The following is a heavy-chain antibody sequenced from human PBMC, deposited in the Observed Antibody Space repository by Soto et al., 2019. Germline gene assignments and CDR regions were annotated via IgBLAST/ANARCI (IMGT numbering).Heavy chain of an antibody. CDR2: TYYRSKWYN. CDR1: GDNVSSNSAA. J-gene: IGHJ4*02. Sequence: SQTLSLTCAISGDNVSSNSAAWNWIRQSPSRGLEWLGRTYYRSKWYNDYAVSVKSRITINPDTSKNQFSLQLNSVTPEDTAVYYCARAVRVTGYSYGDIDYWGQGTLVTVSS. CDR3: ARAVRVTGYSYGDIDY. D-gene: IGHD5-18*01. V-gene: IGHV6-1*01.